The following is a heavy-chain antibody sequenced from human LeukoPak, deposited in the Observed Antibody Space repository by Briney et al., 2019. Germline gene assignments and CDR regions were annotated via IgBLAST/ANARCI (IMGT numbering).Heavy chain of an antibody. CDR1: GGSISSSSYY. J-gene: IGHJ4*02. CDR2: IYYSGST. D-gene: IGHD3-9*01. V-gene: IGHV4-39*07. CDR3: ARLGDYDTLDY. Sequence: SETLSLTCTVSGGSISSSSYYWGWIRQPPGKGLEWIGSIYYSGSTYYNPSLKSRVTISVDTSKNQFSLKLSSVTAADTAVYYCARLGDYDTLDYWGQGTLVTVSS.